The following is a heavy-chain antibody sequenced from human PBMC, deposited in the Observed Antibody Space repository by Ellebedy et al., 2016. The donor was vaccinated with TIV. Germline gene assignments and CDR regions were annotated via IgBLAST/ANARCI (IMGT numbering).Heavy chain of an antibody. J-gene: IGHJ6*03. D-gene: IGHD1-1*01. CDR2: INHSGST. Sequence: SETLSLTXAVYGGSFSGYYWSWIRQPPGKGLEWIGEINHSGSTNYNPSLKSRVTISVDTSKNQFSLKLSSVTAADTAIYYCGPQGGTTVPSMDIWGKGTTVTVSS. CDR1: GGSFSGYY. CDR3: GPQGGTTVPSMDI. V-gene: IGHV4-34*01.